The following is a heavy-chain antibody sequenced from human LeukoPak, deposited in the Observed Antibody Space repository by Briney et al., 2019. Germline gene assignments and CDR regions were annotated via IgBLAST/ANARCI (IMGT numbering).Heavy chain of an antibody. CDR2: MSSGGSTI. D-gene: IGHD4-23*01. J-gene: IGHJ3*02. CDR3: ARVLRGGNSGYTFDI. Sequence: GGSLRLSCAASRFTFSDYYMSWVRQAPGKGLAWVSYMSSGGSTISYADSVKGRFTISRDNAENSLYLQMNSLRVEDTAVYYCARVLRGGNSGYTFDIWGQGTMVTASS. V-gene: IGHV3-11*01. CDR1: RFTFSDYY.